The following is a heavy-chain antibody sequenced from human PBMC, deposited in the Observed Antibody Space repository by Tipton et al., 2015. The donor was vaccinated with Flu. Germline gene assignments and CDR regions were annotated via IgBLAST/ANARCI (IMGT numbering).Heavy chain of an antibody. CDR2: IYHSGST. Sequence: TLSLTCTVSGYSISSGYYWGWIRQPPGKGLEWIGSIYHSGSTYYNPSLKSRVTISVDTSKNQFSLKLSSVTAADTAVYYCAREWTSLPVNWFDPWGQGTLVNVSS. V-gene: IGHV4-38-2*02. CDR3: AREWTSLPVNWFDP. D-gene: IGHD3/OR15-3a*01. CDR1: GYSISSGYY. J-gene: IGHJ5*02.